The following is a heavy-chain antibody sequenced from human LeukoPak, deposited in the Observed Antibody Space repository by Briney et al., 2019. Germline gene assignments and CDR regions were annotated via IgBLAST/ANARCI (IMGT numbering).Heavy chain of an antibody. V-gene: IGHV4-4*09. J-gene: IGHJ1*01. CDR2: IYTSGST. CDR1: GGSISSYY. D-gene: IGHD3-22*01. Sequence: PSETLSLTCTVSGGSISSYYWSWIRQPPGKGLEWIGYIYTSGSTNYNPSLKGRVTISVDTSKNQFSLKLSSVTAADTAVYYCARHRGDYYDSSFQHWGQGTLVTVSS. CDR3: ARHRGDYYDSSFQH.